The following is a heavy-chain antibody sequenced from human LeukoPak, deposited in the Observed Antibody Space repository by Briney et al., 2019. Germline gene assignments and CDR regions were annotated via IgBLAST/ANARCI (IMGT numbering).Heavy chain of an antibody. CDR3: AGQWELHGAFDY. V-gene: IGHV4-59*01. CDR2: IYYSGST. D-gene: IGHD1-26*01. J-gene: IGHJ4*02. CDR1: GGSISSYY. Sequence: SETLSLTCTVSGGSISSYYWSWIRQPPGKGLEWIGYIYYSGSTNYNPSLKSRVTISVDTSKNQFSLKLSSVTAADTAVYYCAGQWELHGAFDYWGQGTLVTVSS.